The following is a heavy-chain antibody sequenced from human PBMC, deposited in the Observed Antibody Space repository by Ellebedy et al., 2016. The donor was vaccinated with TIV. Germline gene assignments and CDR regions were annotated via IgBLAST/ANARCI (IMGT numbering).Heavy chain of an antibody. V-gene: IGHV1-46*01. D-gene: IGHD2-2*01. CDR2: INPSGGST. CDR3: ARDYGTSFGMYSGMDV. Sequence: AASVKVSCKASGYTFTSYYMHWVRQAPGQGLEWMGIINPSGGSTSYAQKFQGRVTMTRDTSTRTVYMELSSLRSEDTAVYYCARDYGTSFGMYSGMDVWGQGTTVTVSS. J-gene: IGHJ6*02. CDR1: GYTFTSYY.